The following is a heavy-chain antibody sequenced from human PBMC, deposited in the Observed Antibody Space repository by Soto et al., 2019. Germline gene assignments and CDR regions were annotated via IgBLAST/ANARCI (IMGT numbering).Heavy chain of an antibody. CDR3: AHSRITMVRGVPPFDY. V-gene: IGHV2-5*02. CDR1: GFSLSTSGVG. CDR2: IYWDDDK. D-gene: IGHD3-10*01. Sequence: QITLKESGPPLVKPTQTLTLTCTFSGFSLSTSGVGVGWIRQPPGKALEWLALIYWDDDKRYSPSLKARLTHTKDTPKNQVVLTMTTRDPVDTATYYWAHSRITMVRGVPPFDYWGQGTLVTVSS. J-gene: IGHJ4*02.